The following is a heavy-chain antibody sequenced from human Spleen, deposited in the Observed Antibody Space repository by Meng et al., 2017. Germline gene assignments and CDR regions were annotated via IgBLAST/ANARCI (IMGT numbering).Heavy chain of an antibody. CDR1: GGSVSSSSFY. CDR2: IDYSTYV. Sequence: QLQVQESGPGLVKPSETLSLTCRVSGGSVSSSSFYWVWTRQPPGMTLEWIASIDYSTYVHYNASLKSRVTMSIDTSKKQISLKLNSVTAADTAVYYCTRGTYTFGHYWYFDLWGHGTLVTVSS. CDR3: TRGTYTFGHYWYFDL. D-gene: IGHD5-18*01. J-gene: IGHJ2*01. V-gene: IGHV4-39*01.